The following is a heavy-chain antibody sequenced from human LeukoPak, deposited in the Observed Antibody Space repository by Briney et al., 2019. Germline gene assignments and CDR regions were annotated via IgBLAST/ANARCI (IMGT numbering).Heavy chain of an antibody. CDR1: GFTFSSYS. CDR2: ISSSSSYI. CDR3: ARDRGLYDSSGFDY. D-gene: IGHD3-22*01. J-gene: IGHJ4*02. V-gene: IGHV3-21*01. Sequence: GGSLRLSCAASGFTFSSYSMNWVRQAPGKGLEWVSSISSSSSYIYSADSVKGRFTISRDNSKNTLYLQMNSLRAEDTAVYYCARDRGLYDSSGFDYWGQGTLVTVSS.